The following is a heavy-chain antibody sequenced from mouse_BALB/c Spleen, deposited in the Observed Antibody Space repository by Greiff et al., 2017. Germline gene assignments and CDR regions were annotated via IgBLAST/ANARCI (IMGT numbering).Heavy chain of an antibody. D-gene: IGHD2-3*01. V-gene: IGHV2-9-2*01. CDR1: GFSLTSYD. J-gene: IGHJ3*01. CDR3: VRDLSAWFAY. CDR2: IWTGGGT. Sequence: VQLQQSGPGLVAPSQSLSITCTVSGFSLTSYDISWIRQPPGKGLEWLGVIWTGGGTNYNSAFMSRLSISKDNSKSQVFLKMNSLQTDDTAIYYCVRDLSAWFAYWGQGTLVTVSA.